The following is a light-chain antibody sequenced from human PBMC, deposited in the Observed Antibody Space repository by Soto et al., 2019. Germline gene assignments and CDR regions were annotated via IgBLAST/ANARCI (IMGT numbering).Light chain of an antibody. CDR3: QQYGSYPVT. CDR2: VAS. J-gene: IGKJ1*01. Sequence: EIVLTQSPGTLSLSPGERATLSCRASQSVSSSYLVWFQQKSGQAPRLLIYVASSRATGIPDRFSGSGSGTDFTLTISRLEPEDFALYYCQQYGSYPVTFGRGTKVEIK. V-gene: IGKV3-20*01. CDR1: QSVSSSY.